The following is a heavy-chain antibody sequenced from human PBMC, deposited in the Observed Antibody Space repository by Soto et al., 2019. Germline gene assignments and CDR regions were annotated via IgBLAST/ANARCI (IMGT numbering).Heavy chain of an antibody. V-gene: IGHV2-26*01. CDR3: ARAYGDSPYYYYGMDV. CDR1: GFSLSNARMG. J-gene: IGHJ6*02. D-gene: IGHD4-17*01. Sequence: QVTLKESGSVLVKPTETLTLTCTVSGFSLSNARMGVSWIRQPPGKALEWLAHIFSNDEKSYSTSLKSRLTISKDTSKSQVVLTMTNMDPVDTATYYCARAYGDSPYYYYGMDVWGQGTTVTVSS. CDR2: IFSNDEK.